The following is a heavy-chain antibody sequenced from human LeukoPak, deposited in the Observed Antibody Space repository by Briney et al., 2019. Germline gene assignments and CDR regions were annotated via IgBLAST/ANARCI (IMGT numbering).Heavy chain of an antibody. D-gene: IGHD5-24*01. J-gene: IGHJ4*02. V-gene: IGHV4-59*06. CDR2: IYYSGST. CDR1: GGSISSYH. Sequence: PSETLSLTCTVSGGSISSYHWSWIRQPPGKGLEWIGYIYYSGSTYYNPSLKSRVTISVDTSKNQFSLKLSSVTAADTAVYYCARDELGRLVYWGQGTLVTVSS. CDR3: ARDELGRLVY.